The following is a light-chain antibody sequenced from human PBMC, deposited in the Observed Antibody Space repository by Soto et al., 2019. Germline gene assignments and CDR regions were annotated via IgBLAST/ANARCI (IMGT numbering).Light chain of an antibody. J-gene: IGLJ3*02. V-gene: IGLV2-14*01. CDR3: SEYTITNTWV. CDR1: SSDVGGHNY. Sequence: QSALTQPASVSGSRGQSITISCTGTSSDVGGHNYVSWYQQHPGKAPKFMIFEVSNRPSGVSNRCSGSKSGNTAALTISGLQAEDEADYDGSEYTITNTWVFGGGTKVTVL. CDR2: EVS.